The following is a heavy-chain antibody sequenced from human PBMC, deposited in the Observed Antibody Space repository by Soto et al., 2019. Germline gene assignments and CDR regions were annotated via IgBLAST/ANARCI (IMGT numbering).Heavy chain of an antibody. CDR2: ISYDGRNK. Sequence: GGSLRLSCAASGFTFSSYAMHWVRQAPGKGLEWVADISYDGRNKSYEDSVTVLFTISRDNSKNTLYLQMNSLRAEDTAVYYCARDLDYGGNSYYFDYWGQGTLVTVSS. D-gene: IGHD4-17*01. CDR3: ARDLDYGGNSYYFDY. V-gene: IGHV3-30*04. CDR1: GFTFSSYA. J-gene: IGHJ4*02.